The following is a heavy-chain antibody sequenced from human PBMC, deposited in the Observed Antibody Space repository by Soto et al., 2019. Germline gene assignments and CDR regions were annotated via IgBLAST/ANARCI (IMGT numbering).Heavy chain of an antibody. V-gene: IGHV1-2*02. CDR1: GYTFSDYY. CDR2: INPNSGGT. J-gene: IGHJ4*02. D-gene: IGHD1-1*01. Sequence: ASVKVSCKASGYTFSDYYIHWVRQAAGQGLEWMGWINPNSGGTKYAPKFQGGVTMTRDTSITTAYMELSRLRSGDTAVYYCAREPATAKPEGVDFWGQGTLVTVSS. CDR3: AREPATAKPEGVDF.